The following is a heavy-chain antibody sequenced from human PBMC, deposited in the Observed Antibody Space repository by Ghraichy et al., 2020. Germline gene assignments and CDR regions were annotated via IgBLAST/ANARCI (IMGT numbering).Heavy chain of an antibody. D-gene: IGHD1/OR15-1a*01. CDR2: IHYSGSTYYYSGST. CDR1: GGSISGSDYY. J-gene: IGHJ5*02. V-gene: IGHV4-39*01. CDR3: ARHHRTGWFDP. Sequence: GSLRLTCSVSGGSISGSDYYWAWIRQPPGKGLEWIVSIHYSGSTYYYSGSTYYFPSLKGRVTISLDTSNSQFSLKVTSVTAADTALYSCARHHRTGWFDPWGQGILVTVSS.